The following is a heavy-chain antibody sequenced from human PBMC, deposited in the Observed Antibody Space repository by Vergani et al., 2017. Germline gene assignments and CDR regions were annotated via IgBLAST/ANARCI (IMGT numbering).Heavy chain of an antibody. V-gene: IGHV3-21*04. J-gene: IGHJ4*02. Sequence: EVQLVESGGGLVKRGGSLRLSCAASGFTFSSYSMNWVRQAPGKGLEWVSAISGSGGSTGYADSVKGRFTISRDNAKNSLYLQMNSLRAEDTALYYCARERNAYYDFWSGYYTQYYFDYWGQGTLVTVSS. D-gene: IGHD3-3*01. CDR1: GFTFSSYS. CDR3: ARERNAYYDFWSGYYTQYYFDY. CDR2: ISGSGGST.